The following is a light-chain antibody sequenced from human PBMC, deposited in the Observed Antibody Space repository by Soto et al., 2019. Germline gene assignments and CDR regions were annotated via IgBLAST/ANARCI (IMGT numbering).Light chain of an antibody. Sequence: EIVLTQSPGTLSLSPGERATLSCRASQSVSSNYLAWYQQKPCQAPRLLIYGASSRATGIPDRFSGSGSGTDFTLTISRLEPEDFAVYYCQQYGSSPTLTFGGGTKVDIK. V-gene: IGKV3-20*01. CDR2: GAS. CDR3: QQYGSSPTLT. CDR1: QSVSSNY. J-gene: IGKJ4*01.